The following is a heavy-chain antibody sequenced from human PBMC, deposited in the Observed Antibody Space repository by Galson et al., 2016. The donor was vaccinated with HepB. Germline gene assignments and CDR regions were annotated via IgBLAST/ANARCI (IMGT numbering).Heavy chain of an antibody. Sequence: SVKVSCKASGYTFTPYDIYWVRQAPGQGLEWMGWINPNNGDTMYAQNFRGRVTLTRDTSISTAYMELDSLTSDDTAVYCCARPVNRVGTGYWGQGTLVTVSS. CDR2: INPNNGDT. J-gene: IGHJ4*02. V-gene: IGHV1-2*02. D-gene: IGHD1-1*01. CDR3: ARPVNRVGTGY. CDR1: GYTFTPYD.